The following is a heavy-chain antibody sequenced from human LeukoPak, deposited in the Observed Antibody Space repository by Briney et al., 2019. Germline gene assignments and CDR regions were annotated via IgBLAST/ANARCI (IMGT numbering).Heavy chain of an antibody. CDR1: GYTFTDHY. CDR3: ARVPIWGYCSSTSCYSKGFDP. D-gene: IGHD2-2*01. J-gene: IGHJ5*02. CDR2: IKPDSGGI. V-gene: IGHV1-2*02. Sequence: ASVKVSCKASGYTFTDHYMHWVRQAPGQGLEWLGWIKPDSGGINYAQKFQGRVTMTRDTSISTAYMELSRLRSDDTAVYYCARVPIWGYCSSTSCYSKGFDPWGQGTLVTVSS.